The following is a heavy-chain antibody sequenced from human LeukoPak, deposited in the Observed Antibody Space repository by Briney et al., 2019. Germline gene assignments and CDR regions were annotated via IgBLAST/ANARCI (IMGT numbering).Heavy chain of an antibody. CDR2: ISWNSGSI. Sequence: GRSLRLSCAASGFTFDDYAMHWVRQAPGKGLEWVSGISWNSGSIGYADSVKGRFTISRDNAKNSLYLQMNSLRAEDMALYYCAKGDRGEWLPPDYWGQGTLVTLSS. J-gene: IGHJ4*02. V-gene: IGHV3-9*03. CDR3: AKGDRGEWLPPDY. D-gene: IGHD5-12*01. CDR1: GFTFDDYA.